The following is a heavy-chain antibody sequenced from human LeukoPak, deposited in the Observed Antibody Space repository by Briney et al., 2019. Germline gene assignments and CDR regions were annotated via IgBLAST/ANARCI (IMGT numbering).Heavy chain of an antibody. V-gene: IGHV4-4*07. CDR3: ARDSGTTGEVKFDP. Sequence: SETLSLTCTVSGVSISSYHWSWIRQAAGKGLEWIGRIHTSGSTNYNPSLKSRGTMSVDTSKNQFSLKLSSVTAADTAVYYCARDSGTTGEVKFDPWGQGTLVTVSS. D-gene: IGHD3-10*01. CDR2: IHTSGST. J-gene: IGHJ5*02. CDR1: GVSISSYH.